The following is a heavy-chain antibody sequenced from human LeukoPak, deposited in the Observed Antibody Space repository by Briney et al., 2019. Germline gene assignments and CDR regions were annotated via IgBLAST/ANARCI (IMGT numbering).Heavy chain of an antibody. CDR3: ARVGSSWYHDY. V-gene: IGHV4-38-2*02. CDR1: GASISSWY. J-gene: IGHJ4*02. Sequence: SETLSLTCTVSGASISSWYWSWIRQPPGKGLGWIGSICHSGSTYYNPSLKSRVTISVDTSKNQFSLKLSSVTAADTAVYYCARVGSSWYHDYWGQGTLVTVSS. CDR2: ICHSGST. D-gene: IGHD6-13*01.